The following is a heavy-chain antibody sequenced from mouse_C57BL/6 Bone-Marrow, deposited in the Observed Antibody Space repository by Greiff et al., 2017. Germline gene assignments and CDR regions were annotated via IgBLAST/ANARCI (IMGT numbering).Heavy chain of an antibody. CDR3: AREWVLLRPFAY. D-gene: IGHD1-1*01. CDR1: GYTFTSYW. V-gene: IGHV1-50*01. J-gene: IGHJ3*01. CDR2: IDPSDSYT. Sequence: QVQLQQPGAELVKPGASVKLSCKASGYTFTSYWMQWVKQRPGQGLEWIGEIDPSDSYTNYNQKFKGKATLTVDTSSSTAYMQLSSLTSEDSAVYYCAREWVLLRPFAYWGQGTLVTVSA.